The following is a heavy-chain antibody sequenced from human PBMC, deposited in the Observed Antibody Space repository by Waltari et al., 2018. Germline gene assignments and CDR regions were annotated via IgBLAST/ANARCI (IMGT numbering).Heavy chain of an antibody. CDR2: SNSDGSNT. Sequence: EVQLVESGGGLVQPGGSLSLSCAASGFTFSSSWMHWVRQAPGKGLVWVSRSNSDGSNTAYADSVKGRFTISRDNAKNTLHLQMNSLRAEDTAVYYCARTGYSNSRADCWGQGTLVTVSS. CDR1: GFTFSSSW. D-gene: IGHD6-13*01. J-gene: IGHJ4*02. V-gene: IGHV3-74*01. CDR3: ARTGYSNSRADC.